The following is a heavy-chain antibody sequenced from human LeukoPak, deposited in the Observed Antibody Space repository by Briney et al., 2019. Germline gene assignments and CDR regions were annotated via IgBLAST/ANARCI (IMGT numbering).Heavy chain of an antibody. CDR3: ARGRSGSYYFTQADAFDF. Sequence: ASVKVSCKASGYTFTGYYMHWVRQAPGQGLEWMGWINPNSGGTNYAQKFQGRVTMTRDTSISTAYMELSRLRSDDTAVYYCARGRSGSYYFTQADAFDFWGQGTMVTVSS. CDR1: GYTFTGYY. D-gene: IGHD1-26*01. CDR2: INPNSGGT. J-gene: IGHJ3*01. V-gene: IGHV1-2*02.